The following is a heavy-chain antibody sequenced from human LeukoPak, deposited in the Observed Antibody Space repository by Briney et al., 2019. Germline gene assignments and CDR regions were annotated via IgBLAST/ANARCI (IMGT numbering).Heavy chain of an antibody. CDR3: TTDGYGGWHRE. V-gene: IGHV3-15*01. CDR2: IKSKTDGGTT. Sequence: GGSLRLSCAASGFTFSNAWMSWVRQAPGKGLEWVGCIKSKTDGGTTDYAAPVKGRFTISRDDSKNTLYLQMNSLKTEDTAVYYCTTDGYGGWHREWGQGTLVTVSS. D-gene: IGHD5-12*01. CDR1: GFTFSNAW. J-gene: IGHJ4*02.